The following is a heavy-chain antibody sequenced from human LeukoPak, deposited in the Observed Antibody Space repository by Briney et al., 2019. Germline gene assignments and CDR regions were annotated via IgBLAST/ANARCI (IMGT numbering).Heavy chain of an antibody. CDR1: GGSISSYY. CDR3: AIGGYDHHAFDI. D-gene: IGHD1-14*01. CDR2: IYYSGST. V-gene: IGHV4-59*12. Sequence: SETLSLTCTVSGGSISSYYWSWIRQPPGKGLEWIGYIYYSGSTNYNPSLKSRVTISVDTSKNQFSLKLSSVTAADTAVYYCAIGGYDHHAFDIWGQGTMVTVSS. J-gene: IGHJ3*02.